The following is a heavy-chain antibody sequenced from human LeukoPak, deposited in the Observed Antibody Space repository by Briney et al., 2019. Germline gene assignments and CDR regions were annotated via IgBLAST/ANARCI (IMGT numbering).Heavy chain of an antibody. Sequence: PSQTLSLTCTVSGGSISSGGYYWSWLRQHPGKGLEWIGYIYYSGSTYYNPSLKSRVTISVDTSKNQFSLKLSSVTAADTAVYYCARENRPGMYYYDSSGLAFDIWGQGTMVTVSS. D-gene: IGHD3-22*01. CDR3: ARENRPGMYYYDSSGLAFDI. CDR1: GGSISSGGYY. V-gene: IGHV4-31*03. J-gene: IGHJ3*02. CDR2: IYYSGST.